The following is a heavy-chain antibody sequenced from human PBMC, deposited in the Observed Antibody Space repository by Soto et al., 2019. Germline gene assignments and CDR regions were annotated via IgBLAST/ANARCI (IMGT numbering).Heavy chain of an antibody. J-gene: IGHJ4*02. CDR1: RFTFSSYA. CDR3: TRETMTIRLYFDY. CDR2: ISYDGSNE. Sequence: GGSLRLSCAASRFTFSSYAMHWVRQAPGKGLEWVAVISYDGSNEYYADSVKGRFTISRDNSKNTLYLQVNSLRAEDTAIYYCTRETMTIRLYFDYWGQGALVTVSS. V-gene: IGHV3-30-3*01. D-gene: IGHD6-19*01.